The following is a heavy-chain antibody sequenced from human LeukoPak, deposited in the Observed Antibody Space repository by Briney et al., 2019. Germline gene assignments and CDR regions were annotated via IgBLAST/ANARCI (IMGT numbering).Heavy chain of an antibody. CDR2: INPNSAGT. Sequence: ASVKVSCKASGYTFNDYYVHWVRQAPGQGLECMGWINPNSAGTNYAQSFQGRVTMTTDTSITTAYLELSSLRSDDTAVYYCARAPRGSRLYYFDFWGQGTLVTVSS. J-gene: IGHJ4*02. CDR3: ARAPRGSRLYYFDF. D-gene: IGHD6-25*01. CDR1: GYTFNDYY. V-gene: IGHV1-2*02.